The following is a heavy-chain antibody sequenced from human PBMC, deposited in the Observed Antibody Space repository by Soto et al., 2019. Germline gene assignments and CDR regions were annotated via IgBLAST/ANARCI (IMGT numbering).Heavy chain of an antibody. CDR2: ISYDGGLQ. Sequence: QAHLVESGGGVVQPGRSLRLSCAASGFTFTSYGMHWVRQAPGTRLEWVAVISYDGGLQHYADSVKGRFTISRDNSKIMVVLQKNALGAGDTAGYYGLQVRGYGHASVPYSWGQGTLGSVSS. CDR3: LQVRGYGHASVPYS. D-gene: IGHD3-10*01. CDR1: GFTFTSYG. J-gene: IGHJ4*02. V-gene: IGHV3-30*18.